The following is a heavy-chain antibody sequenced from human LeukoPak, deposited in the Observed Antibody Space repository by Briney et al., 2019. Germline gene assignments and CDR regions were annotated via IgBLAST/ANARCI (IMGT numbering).Heavy chain of an antibody. Sequence: SETLSLTCAVYGGSFSGYYWSWIRQPPGKGLEWIGEINHSGSTNYNPSLKSRVTISVDTSKNQFSLKLSSVTAADTAVYYCARANVVVITTSVHSDIDYWGQGTLVTVSS. CDR2: INHSGST. J-gene: IGHJ4*02. CDR1: GGSFSGYY. D-gene: IGHD3-22*01. V-gene: IGHV4-34*01. CDR3: ARANVVVITTSVHSDIDY.